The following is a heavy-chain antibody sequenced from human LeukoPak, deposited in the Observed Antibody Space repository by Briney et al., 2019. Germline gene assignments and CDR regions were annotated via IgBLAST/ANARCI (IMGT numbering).Heavy chain of an antibody. Sequence: GASVKVSCKASGYTFTSYDINWVRQATGQGLEWMGWMNPNSGNTGYAQKFQGRVTMTRNTSISTAYMELSSLRSEDTAVYYCATLSIAAAGAPDYWGQGTLATVSS. V-gene: IGHV1-8*01. D-gene: IGHD6-13*01. CDR1: GYTFTSYD. CDR2: MNPNSGNT. CDR3: ATLSIAAAGAPDY. J-gene: IGHJ4*02.